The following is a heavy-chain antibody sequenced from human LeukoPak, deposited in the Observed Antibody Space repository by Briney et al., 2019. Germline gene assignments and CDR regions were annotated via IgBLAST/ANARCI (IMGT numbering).Heavy chain of an antibody. Sequence: SETLSLTCTVSGYSISSGYYWGWIRQPPGKGLEWIGSINHSGSTYYNPSLKSRVTISVDTSKNQFSLRLSSVTAADTAVYYCARDRYYDILTGYFGVDAFDSWGQGTMVTVSS. D-gene: IGHD3-9*01. J-gene: IGHJ3*02. CDR3: ARDRYYDILTGYFGVDAFDS. CDR1: GYSISSGYY. V-gene: IGHV4-38-2*02. CDR2: INHSGST.